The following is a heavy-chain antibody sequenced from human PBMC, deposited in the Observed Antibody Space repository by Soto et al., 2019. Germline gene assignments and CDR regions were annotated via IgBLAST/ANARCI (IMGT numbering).Heavy chain of an antibody. J-gene: IGHJ6*02. CDR1: GYSFTRYS. CDR2: TNAGNGNT. D-gene: IGHD3-22*01. V-gene: IGHV1-3*01. CDR3: GRDSKWDDTSVGMDV. Sequence: ASVKVSCKASGYSFTRYSIHWVRQVPGQSLEWMGWTNAGNGNTKYSQKFQGRVTITRDTSASTAYMELSSLRSEDTSVYYCGRDSKWDDTSVGMDVWGQGTKVTVSS.